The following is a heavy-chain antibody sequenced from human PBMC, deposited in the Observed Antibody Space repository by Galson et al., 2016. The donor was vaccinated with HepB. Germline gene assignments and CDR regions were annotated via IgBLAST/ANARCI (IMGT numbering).Heavy chain of an antibody. CDR1: GFTFSNYA. D-gene: IGHD2-15*01. J-gene: IGHJ6*02. Sequence: LRLSCAASGFTFSNYAMHWVRQAPGKGLEWVAVIWYDGSSKYYIDSVKGRFTISRDNPKNTLYLQMNSLTAEDTAVYYCARFGGSLGMDVWGQGTTVTVSS. CDR2: IWYDGSSK. V-gene: IGHV3-33*01. CDR3: ARFGGSLGMDV.